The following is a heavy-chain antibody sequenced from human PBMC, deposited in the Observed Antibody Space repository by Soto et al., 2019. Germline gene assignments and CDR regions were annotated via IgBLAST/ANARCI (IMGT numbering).Heavy chain of an antibody. CDR2: ITDSGDDT. D-gene: IGHD2-2*01. J-gene: IGHJ4*02. CDR3: AKLGSSSWSPHYYFDY. V-gene: IGHV3-23*01. CDR1: GFTFNNYA. Sequence: GGSLRLSCAASGFTFNNYAMGWVRQAPGKGLEWVSAITDSGDDTYYIDSVKGRFTISRDNSKSTLYLQMNSLRAEDTAIYYCAKLGSSSWSPHYYFDYWGQGTLVTVSS.